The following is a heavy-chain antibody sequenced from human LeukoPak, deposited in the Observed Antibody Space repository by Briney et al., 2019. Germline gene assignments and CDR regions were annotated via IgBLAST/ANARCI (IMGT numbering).Heavy chain of an antibody. CDR2: IYYSGST. CDR3: ARGGPLVVRGWSDP. V-gene: IGHV4-59*01. D-gene: IGHD2-2*01. J-gene: IGHJ5*02. CDR1: GGSISSYY. Sequence: SETLSLTCTVSGGSISSYYWSWIRQPPGKGLEWIGYIYYSGSTNYNPSLKSRVTISVDTSKNQFSLKLSSVTAADTAVYYCARGGPLVVRGWSDPWGQGTLVTVSS.